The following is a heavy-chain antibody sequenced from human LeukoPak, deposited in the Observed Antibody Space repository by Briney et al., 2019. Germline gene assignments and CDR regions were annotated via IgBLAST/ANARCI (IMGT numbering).Heavy chain of an antibody. J-gene: IGHJ6*03. CDR2: ISWNSGSI. CDR3: AKGGGYDTYYYYMDV. Sequence: GGSLRLSCAASGFTFDDYAMHWVRQAPGKGLEWVSGISWNSGSIGYADSVRGRFTISRDNAKNSLYLQMNSLRAEDMALYYCAKGGGYDTYYYYMDVWGKGTTVTVSS. V-gene: IGHV3-9*03. D-gene: IGHD5-12*01. CDR1: GFTFDDYA.